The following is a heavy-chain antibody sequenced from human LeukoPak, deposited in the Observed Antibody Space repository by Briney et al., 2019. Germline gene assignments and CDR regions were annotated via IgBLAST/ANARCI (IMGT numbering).Heavy chain of an antibody. V-gene: IGHV4-59*12. D-gene: IGHD3-9*01. CDR2: IYYSGST. Sequence: SGGSLRLSCAASGFTFSSYSMNWVRQAPGKGLEWIGYIYYSGSTNYNPSLKSRVTISVGTSKNQFSLKLSSVTAADTAVYYCARVISHYDILTGYYRGDYYMDVWGKGTTVTVSS. CDR3: ARVISHYDILTGYYRGDYYMDV. CDR1: GFTFSSYS. J-gene: IGHJ6*03.